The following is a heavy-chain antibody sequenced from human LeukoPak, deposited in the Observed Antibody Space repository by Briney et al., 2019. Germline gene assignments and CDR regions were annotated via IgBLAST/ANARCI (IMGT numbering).Heavy chain of an antibody. J-gene: IGHJ5*02. V-gene: IGHV3-11*05. CDR2: ISSDSLYT. CDR1: GFTFSDYY. Sequence: GGSLRLSCAASGFTFSDYYMSWIRQPPGKGLEWVSYISSDSLYTNYADSVKGRFTISRDNAKNSLFLQMNSLRAEDTARYYCARALRRARDYFDPWGQGTLVTVSS. D-gene: IGHD4-17*01. CDR3: ARALRRARDYFDP.